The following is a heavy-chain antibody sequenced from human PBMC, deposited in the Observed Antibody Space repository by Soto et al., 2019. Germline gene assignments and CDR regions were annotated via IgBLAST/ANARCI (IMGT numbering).Heavy chain of an antibody. V-gene: IGHV3-30*18. D-gene: IGHD3-16*02. CDR1: GFTFSSYG. Sequence: GGSLRLSCAASGFTFSSYGMHWVRQAPGKGLEWVADISYDGSNKYYADTVKGRITISRDNSKNTLYLQMNSLRAEDTAVYYCAKAQGTGYYDYVWGSYRSNCLDYWGQGTLVTVSS. CDR2: ISYDGSNK. J-gene: IGHJ4*02. CDR3: AKAQGTGYYDYVWGSYRSNCLDY.